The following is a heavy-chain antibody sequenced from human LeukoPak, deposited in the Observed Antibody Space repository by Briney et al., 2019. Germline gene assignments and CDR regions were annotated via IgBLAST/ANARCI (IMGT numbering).Heavy chain of an antibody. CDR2: VDHSGRS. Sequence: PGGSLRLSCTASGFTFSSYSMNWIRQPPGKGLDWIGEVDHSGRSNYNASLKSRVTISLDTSKKQFSLKLTSITAADTAVYYCARGPMRSWFDPWGQGTLVTVSS. CDR1: GFTFSSYS. J-gene: IGHJ5*02. V-gene: IGHV4-34*01. CDR3: ARGPMRSWFDP.